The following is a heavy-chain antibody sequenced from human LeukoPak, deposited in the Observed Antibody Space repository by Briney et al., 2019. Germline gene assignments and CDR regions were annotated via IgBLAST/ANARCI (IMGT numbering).Heavy chain of an antibody. D-gene: IGHD3-22*01. J-gene: IGHJ4*02. CDR1: GFTFSSYA. CDR3: APYYDSSGYYIPGVF. V-gene: IGHV3-23*01. Sequence: PGGSLRLSCAASGFTFSSYAMSWVRQAPGKGLEWVSAVSGSGGSTYYADSVKGRFTISRDNSKNTLYLQMNSLRAEDTAVYYCAPYYDSSGYYIPGVFWGQGTLVTVSS. CDR2: VSGSGGST.